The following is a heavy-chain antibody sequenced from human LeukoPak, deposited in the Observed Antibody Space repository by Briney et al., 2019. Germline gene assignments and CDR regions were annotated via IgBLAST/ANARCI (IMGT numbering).Heavy chain of an antibody. D-gene: IGHD3-22*01. CDR3: ARDRAHYYDSSGYHGAFDI. CDR1: GGSISSSSYY. J-gene: IGHJ3*02. V-gene: IGHV4-39*07. Sequence: KPSETLSLTCTVSGGSISSSSYYWGWIRQPPGKGLEWIGNSDFSGSTYYNPSLKSRVTISVDTSKNQFSLKLSSVTAADTAVYYCARDRAHYYDSSGYHGAFDIWGQGTMVAVSS. CDR2: SDFSGST.